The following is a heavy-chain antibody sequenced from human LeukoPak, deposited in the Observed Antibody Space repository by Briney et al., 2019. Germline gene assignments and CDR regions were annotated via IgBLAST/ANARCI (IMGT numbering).Heavy chain of an antibody. V-gene: IGHV1-2*02. D-gene: IGHD6-13*01. CDR1: GYTFTGYY. Sequence: ASVKVSCKASGYTFTGYYMHWVRQAPEQGLEWMGWINPNSGGTNYAQKFQGRVTMTRDTSISTAYMELSRLRSDDTAVYYCARGSYSSSWYKFDPWGQGTLVTVSS. J-gene: IGHJ5*02. CDR3: ARGSYSSSWYKFDP. CDR2: INPNSGGT.